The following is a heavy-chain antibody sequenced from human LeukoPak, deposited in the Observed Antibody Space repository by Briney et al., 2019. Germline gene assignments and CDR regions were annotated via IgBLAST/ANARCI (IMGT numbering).Heavy chain of an antibody. CDR3: ARARISQLLHWFDP. V-gene: IGHV3-74*01. J-gene: IGHJ5*02. D-gene: IGHD2-2*01. CDR2: INSDGSST. CDR1: GFTFSSYW. Sequence: PGGSPRLSCAASGFTFSSYWMHWVRQAPGKGLVWVSRINSDGSSTSYADSVKGRFTISRDNAKNTLYLQMNSLRAEDTAVYYCARARISQLLHWFDPWGQGTLVTVSS.